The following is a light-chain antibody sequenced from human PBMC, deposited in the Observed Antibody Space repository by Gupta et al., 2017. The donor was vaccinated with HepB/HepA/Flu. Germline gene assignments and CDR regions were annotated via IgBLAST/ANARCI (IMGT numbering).Light chain of an antibody. V-gene: IGKV4-1*01. CDR3: YQVVSNLVS. CDR2: WAS. J-gene: IGKJ4*01. CDR1: QSLLFRSNNKNY. Sequence: DIVTTQSPDSLAVSLGERATIHCKSSQSLLFRSNNKNYLPWYQPNPGQPPKLLIYWASTRDSGVPDRFSGRGSGTDFCLSIISLQAQDVAVYYFYQVVSNLVSFGGGTKVEIK.